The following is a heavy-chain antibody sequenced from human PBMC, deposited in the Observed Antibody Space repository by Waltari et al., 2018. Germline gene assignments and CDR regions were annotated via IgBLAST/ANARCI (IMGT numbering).Heavy chain of an antibody. D-gene: IGHD3-3*01. J-gene: IGHJ6*03. CDR2: INHSGGT. Sequence: QVQLQQWGAGLLKPSATLSLTCVVSGGSFSGYYWSGIRQPPGKGLEWSGEINHSGGTNYNPSLKSRVTISIDTSKIQFSLKLRSVTVADTAVYYCARANTIFGVIRTWYYMDVWGKGTPVTVSS. CDR1: GGSFSGYY. V-gene: IGHV4-34*01. CDR3: ARANTIFGVIRTWYYMDV.